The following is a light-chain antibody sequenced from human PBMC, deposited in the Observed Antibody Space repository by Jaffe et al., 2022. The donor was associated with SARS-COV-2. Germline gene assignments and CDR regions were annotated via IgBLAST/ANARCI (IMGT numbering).Light chain of an antibody. V-gene: IGLV1-47*01. CDR2: RDN. J-gene: IGLJ3*02. CDR3: AAWGDNVSGWL. Sequence: QSVLTQPPSASGTPGQRVTISCSGSSSNIGTNYVYWYQQLPGTAPKLLIYRDNQRPSGVPDRFSGSKSGTAASLAISGLRSEDEADYYCAAWGDNVSGWLFGGGTKLTVL. CDR1: SSNIGTNY.